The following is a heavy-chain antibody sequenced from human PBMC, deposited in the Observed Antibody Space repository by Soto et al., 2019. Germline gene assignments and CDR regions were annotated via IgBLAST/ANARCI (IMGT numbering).Heavy chain of an antibody. V-gene: IGHV3-53*01. Sequence: LILSCAASGFTVSSNYRSWVRHAPGKGLEWVSVIYSGGSTYYADSVKGRFTISRDNSKNTLYLQMNSLRAEDTAVYYCARDFDDFWSGYLDVWGQGTTVTVSS. D-gene: IGHD3-3*01. CDR3: ARDFDDFWSGYLDV. CDR2: IYSGGST. CDR1: GFTVSSNY. J-gene: IGHJ6*02.